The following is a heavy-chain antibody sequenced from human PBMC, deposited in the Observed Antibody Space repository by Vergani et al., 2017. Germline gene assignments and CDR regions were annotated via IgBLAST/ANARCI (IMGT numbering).Heavy chain of an antibody. J-gene: IGHJ4*02. V-gene: IGHV4-4*07. CDR2: IYPNGNG. CDR3: AVRPRVNLVGGEIVTKRTFDY. Sequence: QVQLQESGPGLVKPSQTLSLTCTVSGGSMSDFYWTWIRQPAGRGLEWIGRIYPNGNGNYNESLRSRLTMSIDTSRSQFSLSLSSVTAADTAMYYCAVRPRVNLVGGEIVTKRTFDYWSQGSLVTVSS. D-gene: IGHD3-10*01. CDR1: GGSMSDFY.